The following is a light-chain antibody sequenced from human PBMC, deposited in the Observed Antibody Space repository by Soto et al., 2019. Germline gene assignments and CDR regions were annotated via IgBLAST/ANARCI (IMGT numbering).Light chain of an antibody. CDR3: AAWDDSLNGVV. Sequence: QSVLTQPPSASGTPGQRVTISCSGSSSNIGSNTVNWYQQLPGTAPKLLIYSNNQPPSGVPDRFSGSKSGTSASLAISGLPSDDEADYYCAAWDDSLNGVVFGGGTKLTVL. CDR1: SSNIGSNT. V-gene: IGLV1-44*01. CDR2: SNN. J-gene: IGLJ2*01.